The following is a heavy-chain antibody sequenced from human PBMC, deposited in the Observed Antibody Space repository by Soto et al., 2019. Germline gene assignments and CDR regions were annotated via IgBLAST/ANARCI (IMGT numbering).Heavy chain of an antibody. Sequence: QVQLVQSGAEVKKPGASVKVSCKASGYTFTSYSITWVRQAPGQGLEWMGWISAHNGNTKYAQKLQGRGTMTTDTSTSAANMEGRSLSDDDAAEYYCASDTAMALPDAWGQGTLVTVSS. CDR2: ISAHNGNT. J-gene: IGHJ4*02. D-gene: IGHD5-18*01. CDR3: ASDTAMALPDA. CDR1: GYTFTSYS. V-gene: IGHV1-18*01.